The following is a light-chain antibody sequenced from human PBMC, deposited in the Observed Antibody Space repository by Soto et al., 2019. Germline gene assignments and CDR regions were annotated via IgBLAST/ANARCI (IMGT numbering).Light chain of an antibody. V-gene: IGKV3-20*01. CDR3: QQYGSSRT. Sequence: EIVLTQSPGTLSLSPGERATLSCRASQSVSSSDLAWYQQKPGQAPRLLIYGASSRATGIPDRFSGSGSGTDFTLTISRLEPEDFAEYYCQQYGSSRTFGQGTKVDIK. J-gene: IGKJ1*01. CDR1: QSVSSSD. CDR2: GAS.